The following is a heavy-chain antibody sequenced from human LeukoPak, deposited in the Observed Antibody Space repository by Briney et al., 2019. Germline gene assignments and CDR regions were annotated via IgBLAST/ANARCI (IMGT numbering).Heavy chain of an antibody. CDR2: IYYSGST. CDR1: GGSISSYY. V-gene: IGHV4-59*01. CDR3: ARDIREVGDSHYFDY. D-gene: IGHD1-26*01. Sequence: TSETLSLTCTVSGGSISSYYWSWIRQPPGKGLEWIGYIYYSGSTNYNPSLKSRVTISVDTSKNQFSLKLSSVTAADTAVYYCARDIREVGDSHYFDYWGQGTLVTVTS. J-gene: IGHJ4*02.